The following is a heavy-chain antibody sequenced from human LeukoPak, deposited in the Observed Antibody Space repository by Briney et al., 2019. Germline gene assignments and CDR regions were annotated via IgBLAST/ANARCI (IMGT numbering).Heavy chain of an antibody. J-gene: IGHJ3*02. CDR1: GFTFSSYV. CDR2: ISYDGSNK. V-gene: IGHV3-30*04. CDR3: ARDPLSRYFDWLMQHNDAFDI. D-gene: IGHD3-9*01. Sequence: PGGSLRLSCAASGFTFSSYVMHWVRQAPGKGLEWVAVISYDGSNKYYADSVKGRFTISRDNSKNTLYLQMNSLRAEDTAVYYCARDPLSRYFDWLMQHNDAFDIWGQGTMVTVSS.